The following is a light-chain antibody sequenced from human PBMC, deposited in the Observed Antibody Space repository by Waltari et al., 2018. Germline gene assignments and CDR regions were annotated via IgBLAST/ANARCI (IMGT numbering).Light chain of an antibody. Sequence: DIQMTQSPSSLSAFVGDRVTITCRASENVNNYLNWYQQKPGKAPKLLIYKASTLQSGVPSRFSGSGSGTDYTFTISSLQSEDVATYYCQHNYGTPPTFGPGTKLDIK. CDR3: QHNYGTPPT. CDR1: ENVNNY. J-gene: IGKJ3*01. V-gene: IGKV1-39*01. CDR2: KAS.